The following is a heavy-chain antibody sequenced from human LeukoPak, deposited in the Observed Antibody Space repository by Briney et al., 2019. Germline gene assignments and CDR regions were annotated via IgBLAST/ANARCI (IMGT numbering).Heavy chain of an antibody. CDR1: GGSLCSYY. D-gene: IGHD6-6*01. V-gene: IGHV4-59*08. Sequence: ASDTLSLICTVWGGSLCSYYWLWPRHPPGEALEGLGYIYYSGSTNYNPPLKCRVTISVDTSKDQFALKLSSVAAADRAVYYCARHLGPLYSSSRYNWFDPWGQGTLVNVSS. CDR2: IYYSGST. CDR3: ARHLGPLYSSSRYNWFDP. J-gene: IGHJ5*02.